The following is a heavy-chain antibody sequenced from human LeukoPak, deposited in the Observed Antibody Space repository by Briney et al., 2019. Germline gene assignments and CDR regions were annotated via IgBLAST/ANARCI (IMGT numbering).Heavy chain of an antibody. D-gene: IGHD2-21*02. CDR1: GYTFTSYG. Sequence: ASVKVSCKASGYTFTSYGVSWVRQAPGQGLEWMGWISAYNGNTNYAQKLQGRVTMTTDTSTSTAYMELRSLRSDDTAVYYCARDQEVVTAILGYYGMDVWGQGTTVTVSS. J-gene: IGHJ6*02. CDR3: ARDQEVVTAILGYYGMDV. V-gene: IGHV1-18*01. CDR2: ISAYNGNT.